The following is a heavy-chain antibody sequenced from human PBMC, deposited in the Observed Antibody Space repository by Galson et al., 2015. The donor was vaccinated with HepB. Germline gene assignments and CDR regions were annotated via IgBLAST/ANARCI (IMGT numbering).Heavy chain of an antibody. Sequence: QSGAEVKKPGESLKISCKGSGYSFTSYWIGWVRQMPGKGLEWMGIIYPGDSDTRYSPSFQGQVTISADKSISTAYLQWSSLKASDTAMYYCARIATPTYYYDSSGYYWGYYFDYWGQGTLVTVSS. CDR2: IYPGDSDT. J-gene: IGHJ4*02. V-gene: IGHV5-51*01. D-gene: IGHD3-22*01. CDR1: GYSFTSYW. CDR3: ARIATPTYYYDSSGYYWGYYFDY.